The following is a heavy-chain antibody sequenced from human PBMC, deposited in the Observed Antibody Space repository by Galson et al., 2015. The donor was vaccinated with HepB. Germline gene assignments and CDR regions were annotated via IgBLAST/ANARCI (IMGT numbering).Heavy chain of an antibody. CDR1: GFTFNTYA. J-gene: IGHJ3*02. CDR2: ISYDGSNK. Sequence: SLRLSCAASGFTFNTYAMSWVRQAPGKGLEWVAVISYDGSNKYYADSVKGRFTISRDNSKNTLYLQMNSLRAEDTAVYYCARVAERTDAFDIWGQGTMVTVSS. CDR3: ARVAERTDAFDI. D-gene: IGHD6-13*01. V-gene: IGHV3-30-3*01.